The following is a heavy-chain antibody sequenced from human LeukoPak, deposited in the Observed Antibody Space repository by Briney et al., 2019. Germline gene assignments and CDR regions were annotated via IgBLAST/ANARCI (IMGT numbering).Heavy chain of an antibody. V-gene: IGHV3-23*01. J-gene: IGHJ4*02. D-gene: IGHD2-21*02. Sequence: GGSLRLSCAASGFTFSSYAMSWVRQAPGKGLEWVSSISSSGANTYYADSVKGRFTISRGNSKNTLYLQMSSLRVEDTAVYYCAKRDRPCSGDCSAPYYFDYWGQGTLVTVSS. CDR2: ISSSGANT. CDR1: GFTFSSYA. CDR3: AKRDRPCSGDCSAPYYFDY.